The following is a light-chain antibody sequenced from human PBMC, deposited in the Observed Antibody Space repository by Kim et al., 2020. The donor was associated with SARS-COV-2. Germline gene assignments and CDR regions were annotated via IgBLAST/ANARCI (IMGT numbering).Light chain of an antibody. Sequence: EIVMTQSPATLSVSAGERATLSCRASQSVRSNLAWYHQKPGQPPRLLIYGASTRATDIPARFSGSGSGTEFTLTINSLQSEDFAVYYCQKYYDGPRTFGQGTKVYIK. CDR2: GAS. J-gene: IGKJ1*01. CDR3: QKYYDGPRT. V-gene: IGKV3-15*01. CDR1: QSVRSN.